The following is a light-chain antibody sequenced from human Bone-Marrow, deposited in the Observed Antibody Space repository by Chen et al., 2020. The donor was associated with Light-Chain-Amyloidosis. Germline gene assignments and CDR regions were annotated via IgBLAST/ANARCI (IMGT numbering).Light chain of an antibody. Sequence: SYELTQPPSVSVSPGQTARITCSGDDLPTKYAYWYQQKPGQAPVLVIHRDPERPSGISERFSGSSSGTTATLTISGVQAEDEAYYHCQSADSSGTYEGIFGGGTKLTVL. V-gene: IGLV3-25*03. J-gene: IGLJ2*01. CDR3: QSADSSGTYEGI. CDR1: DLPTKY. CDR2: RDP.